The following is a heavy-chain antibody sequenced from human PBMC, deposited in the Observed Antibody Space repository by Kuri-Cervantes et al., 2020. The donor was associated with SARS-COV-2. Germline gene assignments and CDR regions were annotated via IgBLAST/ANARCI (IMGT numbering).Heavy chain of an antibody. CDR3: ARDFWPSGGYFDY. CDR2: ISPNSGGT. Sequence: ASVKVSCKASGYTFTGYFVHWVRQAPGQGLEWMGWISPNSGGTNYAWKFQGRVTMTRDTSISTAYMELSRLRSDDTAVYYCARDFWPSGGYFDYWGQGTLVTVSS. V-gene: IGHV1-2*02. J-gene: IGHJ4*02. CDR1: GYTFTGYF. D-gene: IGHD3-10*01.